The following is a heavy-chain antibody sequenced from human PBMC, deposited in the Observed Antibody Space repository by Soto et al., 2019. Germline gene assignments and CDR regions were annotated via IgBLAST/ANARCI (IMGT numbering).Heavy chain of an antibody. D-gene: IGHD1-26*01. V-gene: IGHV3-30-3*01. CDR2: ISFDGSNK. CDR1: GFTFSTYA. Sequence: QVQLVESGGGVVQPGRSLRLSCAASGFTFSTYAMHWVRQAPGKGLEWVAVISFDGSNKYYADSVKGRFTISRDNSKNTLYLQMNSLRAEDTAVYYGARDSGGYYYGMDVWGQGTTVTVSS. CDR3: ARDSGGYYYGMDV. J-gene: IGHJ6*02.